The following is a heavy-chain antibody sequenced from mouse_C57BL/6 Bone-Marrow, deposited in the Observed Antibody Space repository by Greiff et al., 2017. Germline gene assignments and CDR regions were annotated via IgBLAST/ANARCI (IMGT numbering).Heavy chain of an antibody. CDR2: IYPGSGNT. CDR3: ARAYSFDY. Sequence: QVQLQQSGAELVRPGASVKLSCKASGYTFTDYYINWVKQRPGQGLEWIARIYPGSGNTYYNEKFKGKATLTAEKSSSTASMQLRSLTSEDSAVYFCARAYSFDYWGQGTTLTVSS. CDR1: GYTFTDYY. J-gene: IGHJ2*01. V-gene: IGHV1-76*01.